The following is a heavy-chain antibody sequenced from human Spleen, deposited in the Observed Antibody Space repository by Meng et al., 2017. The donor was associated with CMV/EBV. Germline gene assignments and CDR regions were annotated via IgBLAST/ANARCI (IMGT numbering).Heavy chain of an antibody. D-gene: IGHD3-22*01. CDR3: ARATYYYDSTGYKITYYFDY. V-gene: IGHV3-74*01. J-gene: IGHJ4*02. CDR1: GFTFSSYW. CDR2: INSDGSIT. Sequence: GESLKISCAASGFTFSSYWMHWVRQAPGKGLVWVSRINSDGSITNYADSVKGRFTISRDNAKNTLYLQMNSLRAEDTALYYCARATYYYDSTGYKITYYFDYWGQGTLVTVSS.